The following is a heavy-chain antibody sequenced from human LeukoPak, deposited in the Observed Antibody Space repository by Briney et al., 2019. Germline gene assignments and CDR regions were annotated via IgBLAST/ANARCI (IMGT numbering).Heavy chain of an antibody. D-gene: IGHD5-12*01. J-gene: IGHJ4*02. CDR3: ARDGVATRGSGLDY. CDR1: GFTFSSYA. CDR2: ISYDGSNK. V-gene: IGHV3-30*04. Sequence: SGGSLRLSCAASGFTFSSYAMHWVRQAPGKGLEWVAVISYDGSNKYYADSVKGRFTISRDNSKNTLYLQMNSLRAEDTAVYYCARDGVATRGSGLDYWGQGTLVTVSS.